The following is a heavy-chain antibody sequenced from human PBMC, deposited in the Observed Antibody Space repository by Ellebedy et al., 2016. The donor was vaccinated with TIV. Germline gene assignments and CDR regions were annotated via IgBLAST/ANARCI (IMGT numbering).Heavy chain of an antibody. CDR1: GYTFTGYY. CDR2: INPNSGGT. J-gene: IGHJ4*02. Sequence: ASVKVSXXASGYTFTGYYMHWVRQAPGQGLEWMGWINPNSGGTNYAQKFQGRVTMTRDTSISTAYMELSRLRSDDTAVYYCARGQGRRKATDFWGQGTLVTVSS. D-gene: IGHD5-12*01. V-gene: IGHV1-2*02. CDR3: ARGQGRRKATDF.